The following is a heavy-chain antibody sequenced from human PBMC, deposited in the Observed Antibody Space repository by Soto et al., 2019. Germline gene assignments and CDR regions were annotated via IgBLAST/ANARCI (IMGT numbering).Heavy chain of an antibody. CDR3: AADLPDWGADAFDY. Sequence: EVQLVESGGGLVEPGGSLRLSCAASGFTFNGAWMNWVRQGPGKGLEWVGRVKSKVDGETIDYAAPVKGRFTISRDDSRNTVYRQMNSLSTEDTAMYYWAADLPDWGADAFDYWGQGALVTVSS. CDR2: VKSKVDGETI. V-gene: IGHV3-15*07. D-gene: IGHD3-16*01. CDR1: GFTFNGAW. J-gene: IGHJ4*02.